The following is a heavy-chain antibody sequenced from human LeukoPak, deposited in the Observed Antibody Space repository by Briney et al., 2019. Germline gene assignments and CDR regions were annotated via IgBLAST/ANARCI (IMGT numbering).Heavy chain of an antibody. V-gene: IGHV4-59*01. J-gene: IGHJ6*02. CDR1: GDSISPYY. Sequence: SETLSLTCTVSGDSISPYYWSWLRQPPGKGLEWIGYIYYSGSTNHNPSLKSRVTISVDTSKNQFSLKLSSVTAADTAVYYCARGGSGYDSFYYYGMDVWGQGTTVTVSS. D-gene: IGHD5-12*01. CDR3: ARGGSGYDSFYYYGMDV. CDR2: IYYSGST.